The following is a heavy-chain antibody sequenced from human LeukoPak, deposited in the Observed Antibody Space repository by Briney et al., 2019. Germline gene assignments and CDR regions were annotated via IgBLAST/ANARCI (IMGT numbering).Heavy chain of an antibody. D-gene: IGHD3-3*01. CDR2: IIPIFGTA. J-gene: IGHJ6*04. Sequence: SVKVSCKASGGTFSSYAISWVRQAPGQGHEWMGGIIPIFGTANYAQKFQGRVTITADESTSTAYMELSSLRSEDTAVYYCARETWFGAGTNVYYGMDVWGKGTTVTVSS. CDR1: GGTFSSYA. V-gene: IGHV1-69*01. CDR3: ARETWFGAGTNVYYGMDV.